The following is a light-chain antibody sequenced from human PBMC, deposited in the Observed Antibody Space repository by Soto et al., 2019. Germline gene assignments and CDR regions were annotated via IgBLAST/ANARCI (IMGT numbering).Light chain of an antibody. V-gene: IGLV2-14*01. J-gene: IGLJ1*01. CDR3: TSHSISSDYYV. Sequence: QSVLTQPASVSGSPGQSITISCTGTSSDIGYYDYVSWYQHHSGKAPKLIIYEVNNRPSGVSNRFSGSKSVNTASLTISGLQAEDEAYYYCTSHSISSDYYVFGTGTKVTVL. CDR2: EVN. CDR1: SSDIGYYDY.